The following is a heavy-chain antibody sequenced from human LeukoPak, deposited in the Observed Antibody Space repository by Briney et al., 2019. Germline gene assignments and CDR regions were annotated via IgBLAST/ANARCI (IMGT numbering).Heavy chain of an antibody. D-gene: IGHD6-19*01. CDR2: INPSGGNT. J-gene: IGHJ4*02. CDR3: ARFAVHRRLAVAGQFGLDY. CDR1: GYIFTSYY. Sequence: ASVKDSCKASGYIFTSYYIHWVRQAPGQGLEWMGIINPSGGNTNYAQKFQGRVTMTRDTSTSTVYMELSSLRSGDTAVYYCARFAVHRRLAVAGQFGLDYWGQGTLVTVSS. V-gene: IGHV1-46*01.